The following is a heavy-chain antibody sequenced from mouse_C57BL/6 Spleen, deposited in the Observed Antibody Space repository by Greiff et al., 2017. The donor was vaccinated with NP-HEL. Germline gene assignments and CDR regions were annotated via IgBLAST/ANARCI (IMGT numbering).Heavy chain of an antibody. Sequence: VQLQQSGGGLVQPKGSLKLSCAASGFTFNTYAMHWVRQAPGKGLEWVARIRSKSSNYATYYADSVKDRFTISRDDSQSMLYLQMNNLKTEDTAMYYCVREGRLYGSSYMDYWGQGTSVTVSS. CDR3: VREGRLYGSSYMDY. V-gene: IGHV10-3*01. CDR2: IRSKSSNYAT. D-gene: IGHD1-1*01. J-gene: IGHJ4*01. CDR1: GFTFNTYA.